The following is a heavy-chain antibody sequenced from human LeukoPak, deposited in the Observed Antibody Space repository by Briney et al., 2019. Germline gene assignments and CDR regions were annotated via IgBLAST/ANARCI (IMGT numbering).Heavy chain of an antibody. J-gene: IGHJ3*02. CDR3: ASPSGSHPYAFDI. V-gene: IGHV4-38-2*01. CDR1: GYSISSGYY. Sequence: SETLSLTCAVSGYSISSGYYWGWIRQPPGKGLEWIGSIYHSGSTYYNPPLKSRVTISVDTSKNQFSLKLSSVTAADTAVYYCASPSGSHPYAFDIWGQGTMVTVSS. D-gene: IGHD1-26*01. CDR2: IYHSGST.